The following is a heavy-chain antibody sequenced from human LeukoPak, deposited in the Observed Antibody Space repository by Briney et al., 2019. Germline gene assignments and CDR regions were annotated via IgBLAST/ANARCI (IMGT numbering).Heavy chain of an antibody. CDR3: ARDRSYYDSSGLGDY. CDR1: GYTFTSYG. CDR2: ISAYNGNT. J-gene: IGHJ4*02. Sequence: ASVKVSCKASGYTFTSYGISWVRQAPGQGLEWMGWISAYNGNTNYAQKLQGRVTMTTDTSTSTAYMELRSLRSEDTAVYYCARDRSYYDSSGLGDYWGQGTLVTVSS. V-gene: IGHV1-18*01. D-gene: IGHD3-22*01.